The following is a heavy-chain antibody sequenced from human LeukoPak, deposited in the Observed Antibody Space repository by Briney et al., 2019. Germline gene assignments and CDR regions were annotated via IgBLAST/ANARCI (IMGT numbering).Heavy chain of an antibody. CDR3: AKSVSPGGYVGSLYFFDD. CDR1: GLIFSSYA. J-gene: IGHJ4*02. D-gene: IGHD1-26*01. Sequence: GGSLRLSCAASGLIFSSYAMSWVRQAPGKGLEWVSTISGSGGTTYYADSVEGQFTISRDNSKNTVSLQMNSLRAEDTAIYYCAKSVSPGGYVGSLYFFDDWGQGTLVTVSS. CDR2: ISGSGGTT. V-gene: IGHV3-23*01.